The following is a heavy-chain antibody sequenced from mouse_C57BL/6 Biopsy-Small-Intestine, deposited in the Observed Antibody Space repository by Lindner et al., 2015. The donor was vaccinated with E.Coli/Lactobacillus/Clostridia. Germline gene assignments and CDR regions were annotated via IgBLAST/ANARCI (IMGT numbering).Heavy chain of an antibody. CDR2: INPNSGGT. CDR1: GYTFTGNY. D-gene: IGHD1-3*01. CDR3: ARELKDIAIIKGSDAFDI. Sequence: SVKVSCKAPGYTFTGNYLHWVRQAPGQGLEYMGWINPNSGGTSYAQKLQGRVTMTRDTSITAAYLELNRLRSDDTAVYYCARELKDIAIIKGSDAFDIWGQGTMVTVSS. V-gene: IGHV1-19*01. J-gene: IGHJ3*01.